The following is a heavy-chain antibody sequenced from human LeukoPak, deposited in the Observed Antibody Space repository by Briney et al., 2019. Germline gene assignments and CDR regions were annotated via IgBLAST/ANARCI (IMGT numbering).Heavy chain of an antibody. CDR1: GFTFSSYS. V-gene: IGHV3-48*01. Sequence: GGSLRLSCAASGFTFSSYSMNWVRQAPGKGLEWVSYISSSSSTIYYADSVKGRFTISRDNSKNTLYLQMNSLRAEDTAVYYCAKARYCTNGVCQTAPYDYWGQGTLVTVSS. D-gene: IGHD2-8*01. CDR3: AKARYCTNGVCQTAPYDY. J-gene: IGHJ4*02. CDR2: ISSSSSTI.